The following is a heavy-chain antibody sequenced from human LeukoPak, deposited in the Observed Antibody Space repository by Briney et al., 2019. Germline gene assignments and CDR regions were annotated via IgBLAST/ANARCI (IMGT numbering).Heavy chain of an antibody. Sequence: PSETLSLTCTVSGGSISSSSYYWGWIRQPPGKGLEWIGSIYYSGSTYYNPSLKSRVTISVDRSKNQFSLKLSSVTAADTAVYYCARGGSYFDYWGQGTLVTVSS. CDR3: ARGGSYFDY. CDR1: GGSISSSSYY. V-gene: IGHV4-39*07. CDR2: IYYSGST. J-gene: IGHJ4*02.